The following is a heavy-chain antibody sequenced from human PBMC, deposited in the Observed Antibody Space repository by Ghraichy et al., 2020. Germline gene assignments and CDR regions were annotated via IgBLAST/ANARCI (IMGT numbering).Heavy chain of an antibody. V-gene: IGHV4-39*01. CDR2: FDYSGST. Sequence: SETLSPTCSVSGGSMNNPNYHWGWIRQPPGKGLEWIASFDYSGSTYYNPSLKSRVTISVDTSMNQFSLRLSSVTAADTAVYYCTRLRSLLAGYDGFDIWGQGTMVTVSS. CDR3: TRLRSLLAGYDGFDI. CDR1: GGSMNNPNYH. D-gene: IGHD6-19*01. J-gene: IGHJ3*02.